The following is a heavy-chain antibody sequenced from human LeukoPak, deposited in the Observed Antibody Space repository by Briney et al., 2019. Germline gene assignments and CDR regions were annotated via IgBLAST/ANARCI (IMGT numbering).Heavy chain of an antibody. J-gene: IGHJ5*02. V-gene: IGHV3-30*18. Sequence: GGSLRLSCAASGFTFSNYELHWVRQAPGQGLEWVAVISYDGSNKNHADSVKGRFTISRDNSKNTLYLQMNSLRADDTAVYYCAKPAPLLSGARAGTEACGEGTLVTVSS. CDR2: ISYDGSNK. CDR1: GFTFSNYE. D-gene: IGHD3-10*01. CDR3: AKPAPLLSGARAGTEA.